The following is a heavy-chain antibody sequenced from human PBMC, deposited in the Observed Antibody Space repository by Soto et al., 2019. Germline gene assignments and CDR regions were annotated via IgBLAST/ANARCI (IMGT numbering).Heavy chain of an antibody. CDR3: AKDRAYGDSYPFAG. J-gene: IGHJ4*02. V-gene: IGHV3-23*01. CDR2: IIGPGDKS. CDR1: GFTFNNYG. D-gene: IGHD4-17*01. Sequence: EVQLLEAGGGFVQPGGSLRLSCTASGFTFNNYGMSWVRQAPGKVMEWVSAIIGPGDKSYYADSVTGRCTISSDNSKNTLNLQLRHPRVDDGAIFYCAKDRAYGDSYPFAGWGQGTGVTVSS.